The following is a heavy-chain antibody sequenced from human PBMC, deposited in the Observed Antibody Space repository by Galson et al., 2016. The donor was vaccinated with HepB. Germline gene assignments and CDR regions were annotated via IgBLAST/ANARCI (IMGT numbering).Heavy chain of an antibody. CDR2: INAGNGNT. Sequence: SVKVSCKASGYTFTTYAIHWVRQAPGQRLEWMGWINAGNGNTKYSQKFQDRVTITRDTSASTAYIELHSLKSEDTAIYYCARHASSRYGFPFYYFNYWGQGTLVTVSS. CDR1: GYTFTTYA. V-gene: IGHV1-3*01. J-gene: IGHJ4*02. CDR3: ARHASSRYGFPFYYFNY. D-gene: IGHD6-13*01.